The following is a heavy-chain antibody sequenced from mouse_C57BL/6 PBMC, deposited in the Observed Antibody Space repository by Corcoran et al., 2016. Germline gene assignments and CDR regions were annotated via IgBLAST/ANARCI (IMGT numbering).Heavy chain of an antibody. CDR2: NYPGSGNT. CDR1: GYSFTSYY. J-gene: IGHJ2*01. D-gene: IGHD1-1*01. CDR3: ARSSYYYGSSYFDY. V-gene: IGHV1-66*01. Sequence: QVQLQQSGPELVKPGASVKISCKASGYSFTSYYIHWVKQRPGQGLEWIGWNYPGSGNTKYNEKFKGKATLTADTSSSTAYMQLSSLTSEDSAVYYCARSSYYYGSSYFDYWGQGTTLTVSS.